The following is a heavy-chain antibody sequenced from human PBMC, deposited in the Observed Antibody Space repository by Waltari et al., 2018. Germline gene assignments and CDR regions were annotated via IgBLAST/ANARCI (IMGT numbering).Heavy chain of an antibody. CDR2: IKLDGSST. V-gene: IGHV3-74*01. CDR1: GFTFSSYW. J-gene: IGHJ4*02. CDR3: ARGYYDSSGYYY. Sequence: EVQLVESGGGLVQPGGSLRLSCAASGFTFSSYWMHWVRQAPGKGLVWVSRIKLDGSSTSYADSVKGRFTISRDNAKNTLYLQMNSLRAEDTAVYYCARGYYDSSGYYYWGQGTLVTVSS. D-gene: IGHD3-22*01.